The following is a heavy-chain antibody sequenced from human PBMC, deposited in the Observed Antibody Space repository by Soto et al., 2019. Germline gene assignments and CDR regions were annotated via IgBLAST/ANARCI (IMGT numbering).Heavy chain of an antibody. V-gene: IGHV3-49*03. D-gene: IGHD3-3*01. J-gene: IGHJ6*03. Sequence: GGSLRLSCTASGFTFGDYAMSWFRQAPGKGLEWVGFIRSKAYGGTTEYAASVKGRFTISRDDSKSIAYLQMNSLKTEDTAVYYCTRDGVYDFWSGPSDYYYYMDVWGKGTTVTVSS. CDR3: TRDGVYDFWSGPSDYYYYMDV. CDR2: IRSKAYGGTT. CDR1: GFTFGDYA.